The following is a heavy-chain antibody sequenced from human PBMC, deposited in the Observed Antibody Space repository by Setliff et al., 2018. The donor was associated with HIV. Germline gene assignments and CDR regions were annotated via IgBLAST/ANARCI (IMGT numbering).Heavy chain of an antibody. D-gene: IGHD2-15*01. CDR3: TTLLSGVGTDVFDI. CDR2: LKSNAEGGTA. V-gene: IGHV3-15*01. J-gene: IGHJ3*02. Sequence: PGGSLRLSCAGSGFTFSNVWMSWIRQAPGKGLEWVARLKSNAEGGTADYAAPVRRRFTISRDDSKNTLYLLMNSLKVEDTAVYYCTTLLSGVGTDVFDIWGQGTMVTVSS. CDR1: GFTFSNVW.